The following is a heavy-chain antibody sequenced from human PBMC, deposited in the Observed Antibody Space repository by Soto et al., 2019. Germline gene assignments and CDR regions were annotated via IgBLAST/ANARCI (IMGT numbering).Heavy chain of an antibody. CDR3: AREATYCSGGSCYDYHTIGFDP. J-gene: IGHJ5*02. CDR2: IHYSGST. D-gene: IGHD2-15*01. Sequence: PSETLSLTCTVSGGSISTYYWSWIRQPPGKGLEWIGYIHYSGSTNYNPSLKSRVTISVDTSKNQFSLKVNSVTAADTAVYYCAREATYCSGGSCYDYHTIGFDPWGQGTLVTVSS. V-gene: IGHV4-59*01. CDR1: GGSISTYY.